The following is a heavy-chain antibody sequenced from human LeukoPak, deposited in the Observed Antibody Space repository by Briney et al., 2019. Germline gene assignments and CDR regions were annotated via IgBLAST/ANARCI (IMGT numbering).Heavy chain of an antibody. J-gene: IGHJ5*02. D-gene: IGHD1-26*01. CDR1: GYTFTSYY. CDR3: ARGGTLVGAPNWFDP. Sequence: ASVKVSCKASGYTFTSYYMHWVRQAPGQGLEWMGIINPGGGSTSYAQKFQGRVTMTRDTSTSTVYMELSSLRSEDTAVYYCARGGTLVGAPNWFDPWGQGTPLTVSS. V-gene: IGHV1-46*01. CDR2: INPGGGST.